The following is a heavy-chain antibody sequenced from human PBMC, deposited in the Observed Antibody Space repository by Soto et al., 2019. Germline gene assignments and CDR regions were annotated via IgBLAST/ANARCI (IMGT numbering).Heavy chain of an antibody. CDR3: ARGPLGSIAAAFRTPANWFDP. Sequence: SETLSLTCAVYCGSFSGYYWSWIRQPPGKGLEWIGEINHSGSTNYNPSLKSRVTISVDTSKNQFSLKLSSVTAADTAVYYCARGPLGSIAAAFRTPANWFDPWGQGTLVTVSS. CDR2: INHSGST. J-gene: IGHJ5*02. V-gene: IGHV4-34*01. D-gene: IGHD6-13*01. CDR1: CGSFSGYY.